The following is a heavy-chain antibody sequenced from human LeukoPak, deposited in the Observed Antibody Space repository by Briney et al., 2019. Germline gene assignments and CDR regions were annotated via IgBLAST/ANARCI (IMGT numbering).Heavy chain of an antibody. CDR3: TTGRPYFDN. V-gene: IGHV3-15*01. CDR1: GFTFSDAW. Sequence: GGSLRLSCAASGFTFSDAWMSWVRQAPGKGLEWVGRVKSKTHGGTTAYAAPVKGRFTISRDDSKTTVYLQMNSLKSEDAALYYCTTGRPYFDNWGQGTLVTVSS. CDR2: VKSKTHGGTT. J-gene: IGHJ4*02.